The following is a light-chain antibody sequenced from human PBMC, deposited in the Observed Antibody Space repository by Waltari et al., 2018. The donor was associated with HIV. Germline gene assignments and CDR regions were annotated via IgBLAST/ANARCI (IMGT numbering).Light chain of an antibody. CDR1: QSLLYRTGNND. V-gene: IGKV2-28*01. CDR3: MQALQTPRT. Sequence: DIVLTQSPLSLPVTPGEPASIPCRSSQSLLYRTGNNDLDWYVQKPGQSPQLLISLGSIRASGVPDRFSGSASGTDFTLKISRVEAEDVGVYYCMQALQTPRTFGQGTKVEIK. J-gene: IGKJ1*01. CDR2: LGS.